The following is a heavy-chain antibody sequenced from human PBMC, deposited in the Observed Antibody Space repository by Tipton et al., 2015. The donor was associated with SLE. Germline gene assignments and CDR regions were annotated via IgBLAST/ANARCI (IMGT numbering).Heavy chain of an antibody. CDR1: GGSISSYY. CDR2: IYYSGST. V-gene: IGHV4-30-4*08. J-gene: IGHJ4*02. D-gene: IGHD3-3*01. CDR3: ATSDFWSGYSYWDY. Sequence: TLSLTCTVSGGSISSYYWSWIRQPPGKGLEWIGYIYYSGSTYYNPSLKSRVTISVDTSKNQFSLKLNSVTAADTAVYYCATSDFWSGYSYWDYWGQGTLVTVSS.